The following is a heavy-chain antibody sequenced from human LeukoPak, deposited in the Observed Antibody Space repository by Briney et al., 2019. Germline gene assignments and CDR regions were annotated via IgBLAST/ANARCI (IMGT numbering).Heavy chain of an antibody. CDR3: ARGDYSSSWYEYNWFDP. D-gene: IGHD6-13*01. Sequence: SETLSLTCTVSGGSISSGGYYWSWIRQHPGKGLEWIGYIYYSGSTYYNPSLKSRVTISVDTSKNQFSLKLTSVAAADTAVYYCARGDYSSSWYEYNWFDPWGQGTLVTVSS. CDR1: GGSISSGGYY. CDR2: IYYSGST. V-gene: IGHV4-31*03. J-gene: IGHJ5*02.